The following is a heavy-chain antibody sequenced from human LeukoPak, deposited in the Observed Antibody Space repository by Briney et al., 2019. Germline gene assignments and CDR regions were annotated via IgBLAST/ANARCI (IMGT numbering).Heavy chain of an antibody. Sequence: SETLSLTCTVSGGSINSASWTWIRQPPGKGLGWMGFTSYTGSTSYNPSLGSRVTMAVDTSSNQFSLDLSSVTAADTAVYYCATYDMMTGYSDSWGQGTLVTVSS. D-gene: IGHD3-9*01. V-gene: IGHV4-59*01. CDR1: GGSINSAS. CDR2: TSYTGST. CDR3: ATYDMMTGYSDS. J-gene: IGHJ1*01.